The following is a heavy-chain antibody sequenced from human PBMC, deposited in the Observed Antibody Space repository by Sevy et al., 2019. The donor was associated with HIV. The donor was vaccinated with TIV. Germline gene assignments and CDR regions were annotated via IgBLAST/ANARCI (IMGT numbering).Heavy chain of an antibody. J-gene: IGHJ4*02. CDR2: ISGSGDTT. Sequence: GGSLRLSCVVSGFTFSSYALSWVRQAPGKGLEWVSVISGSGDTTYYADSVKGRFTISRDNSKNTVYLQINSLRAEDTAVYYCAKDRRYGDIGLFYYWGQGTLVTVSS. CDR3: AKDRRYGDIGLFYY. V-gene: IGHV3-23*01. D-gene: IGHD4-17*01. CDR1: GFTFSSYA.